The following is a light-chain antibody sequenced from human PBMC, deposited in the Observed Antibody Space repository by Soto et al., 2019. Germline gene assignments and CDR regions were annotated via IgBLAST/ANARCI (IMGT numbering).Light chain of an antibody. V-gene: IGLV2-14*01. J-gene: IGLJ6*01. CDR3: LSYTDSSTVV. CDR2: EVS. Sequence: QSVLTQPASVSGSPGQSITMSCTGTSSDVGAYKYVSWYQQHPGRAPKLMIFEVSNRPSGVDNRFSGSKSGNTASLTISGLQDEDEADYYCLSYTDSSTVVFGTGTQLTVL. CDR1: SSDVGAYKY.